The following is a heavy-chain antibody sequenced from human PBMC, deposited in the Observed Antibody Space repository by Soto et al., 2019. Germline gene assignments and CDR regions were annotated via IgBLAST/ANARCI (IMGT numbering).Heavy chain of an antibody. CDR2: MNPKSGNA. CDR1: GTSLTRQE. V-gene: IGHV1-8*01. CDR3: ARGAYNDYSHWFDP. J-gene: IGHJ5*02. D-gene: IGHD4-4*01. Sequence: QVQLVQSGAEVRKPGPPVRVSSKPPGTSLTRQETTWLRQAAGKGLGWRGWMNPKSGNAVYAQKFQGRVTMTRNTSITTAYIEVTSLKSEDTAVYFCARGAYNDYSHWFDPWGQGTLVTVSS.